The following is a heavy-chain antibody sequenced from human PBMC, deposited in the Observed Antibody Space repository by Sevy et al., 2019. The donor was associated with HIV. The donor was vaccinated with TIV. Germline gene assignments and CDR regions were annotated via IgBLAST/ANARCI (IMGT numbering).Heavy chain of an antibody. CDR3: AKQSLKSTRIAARGAFDY. CDR1: GFTFSSYA. Sequence: GGSLRLSCAASGFTFSSYAMSWVRQAPGKGLEWVSAISGSGGSTYYADSVKGRFTISRDNSKNTLYLQMNSLRAEDTAVYYCAKQSLKSTRIAARGAFDYWGQGTLVTVSS. J-gene: IGHJ4*02. CDR2: ISGSGGST. V-gene: IGHV3-23*01. D-gene: IGHD6-6*01.